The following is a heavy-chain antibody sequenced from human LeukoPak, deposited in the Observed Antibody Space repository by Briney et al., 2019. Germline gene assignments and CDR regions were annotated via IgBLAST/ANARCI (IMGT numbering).Heavy chain of an antibody. Sequence: GGSLRLFCTASGFTFSDYYRTWVRQAPGKGLEWVSYITSSGSTIYYADSVKGRFTISRGNAKNSLYLQMNSLTAEDTAVYYCGRVVADRPHNDYDIDVWGKGTTVTVSS. J-gene: IGHJ6*03. CDR1: GFTFSDYY. V-gene: IGHV3-11*04. CDR2: ITSSGSTI. D-gene: IGHD6-6*01. CDR3: GRVVADRPHNDYDIDV.